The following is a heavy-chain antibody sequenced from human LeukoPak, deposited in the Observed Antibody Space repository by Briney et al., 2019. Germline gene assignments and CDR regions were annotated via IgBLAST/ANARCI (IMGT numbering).Heavy chain of an antibody. CDR1: GFTFSTYA. CDR3: AREQSGTRGWYTVDY. Sequence: GGPLRLSCAASGFTFSTYAITWVRQGPGKGLEWVSAIRPDGDRTYYAISVRGRLTISRDNSKDTVYLQINGLRVEDTAVYYCAREQSGTRGWYTVDYWGQGTLVTVSS. J-gene: IGHJ4*02. CDR2: IRPDGDRT. V-gene: IGHV3-23*01. D-gene: IGHD6-19*01.